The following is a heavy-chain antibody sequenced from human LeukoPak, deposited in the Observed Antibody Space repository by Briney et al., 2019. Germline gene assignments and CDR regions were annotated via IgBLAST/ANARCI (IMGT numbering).Heavy chain of an antibody. D-gene: IGHD4-17*01. Sequence: GGSLTLSCAASGFTFSSYGMSWVRQAPGKGLEWASAISGSGGSTYYADSVKGRFTISRDNSKNTLYLQMNSLRAEDTAVYYCAKRNYYGDYFWFDPWGQGTLVTVSS. CDR1: GFTFSSYG. CDR2: ISGSGGST. V-gene: IGHV3-23*01. CDR3: AKRNYYGDYFWFDP. J-gene: IGHJ5*02.